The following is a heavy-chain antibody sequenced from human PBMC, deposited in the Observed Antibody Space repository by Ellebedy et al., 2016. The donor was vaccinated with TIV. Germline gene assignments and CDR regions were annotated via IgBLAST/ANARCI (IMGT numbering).Heavy chain of an antibody. D-gene: IGHD6-19*01. CDR2: INAGNGNT. CDR1: GYTFTSYA. V-gene: IGHV1-3*01. J-gene: IGHJ4*02. CDR3: ATVSLYSSGWYGRIFDY. Sequence: ASVKVSXKASGYTFTSYAMHWVRQAPGQRLEWMGWINAGNGNTKYSQKFQGRVTMTEDTSTDTAYMELSSLRSEDTAVYYCATVSLYSSGWYGRIFDYWGQGTLVTVSS.